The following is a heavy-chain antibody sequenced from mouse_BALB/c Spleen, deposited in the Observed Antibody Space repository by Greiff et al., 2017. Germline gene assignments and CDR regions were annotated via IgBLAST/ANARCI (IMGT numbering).Heavy chain of an antibody. J-gene: IGHJ3*01. V-gene: IGHV1-55*01. CDR2: IYPGSGST. CDR1: GYTFTSYW. CDR3: ARTPESWFAY. Sequence: VKLVESGAELVKPGASVKMSCKASGYTFTSYWITWVKQRPGQGLEWIGDIYPGSGSTNYNEKFKSKATLTVDTSSSTAYMQLSSLTSEDSAVYYCARTPESWFAYWGQGTLVTVSA.